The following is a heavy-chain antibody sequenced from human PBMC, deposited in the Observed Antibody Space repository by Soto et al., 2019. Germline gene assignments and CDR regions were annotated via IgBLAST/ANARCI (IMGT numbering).Heavy chain of an antibody. CDR1: GFTFDDYA. V-gene: IGHV3-9*01. Sequence: EVQLVESGGGLVQPGRSLRLSCAASGFTFDDYAMHWVRQAPGKGLGWVSGISWNSGSIGYADSVKGRFTISRDNAKNSLYLQMNSLRAEDTALYYCAKSPYYDVDYMDVWGKGTTVTVSS. CDR3: AKSPYYDVDYMDV. D-gene: IGHD1-26*01. J-gene: IGHJ6*03. CDR2: ISWNSGSI.